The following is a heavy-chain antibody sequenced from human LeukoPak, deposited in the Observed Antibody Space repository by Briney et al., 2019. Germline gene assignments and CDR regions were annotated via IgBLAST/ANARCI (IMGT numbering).Heavy chain of an antibody. CDR1: GGSFSGYY. Sequence: SETLSLTCAVYGGSFSGYYWSWIRQPPGKGLEWIGEINHSGSTNYNPSLKSRDTISVDTSKNQFSLKLSSVTAADTAVYYCARAWRIAVAGRLDYWGQGALVTVSS. V-gene: IGHV4-34*01. CDR3: ARAWRIAVAGRLDY. J-gene: IGHJ4*02. D-gene: IGHD6-19*01. CDR2: INHSGST.